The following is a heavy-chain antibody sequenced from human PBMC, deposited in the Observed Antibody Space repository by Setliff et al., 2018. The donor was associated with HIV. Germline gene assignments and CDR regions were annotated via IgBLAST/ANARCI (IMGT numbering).Heavy chain of an antibody. D-gene: IGHD3-10*01. J-gene: IGHJ5*02. Sequence: PSETLSLTCAVYNGSFNAYYWTWVRQAPGMALEWIGEINHSGTTTYNPSLKSRVTISVDTSKNQFSLKLSSVTAADTAMFYCARHGSNWFDPWGQGTQVTASS. CDR3: ARHGSNWFDP. CDR2: INHSGTT. CDR1: NGSFNAYY. V-gene: IGHV4-34*01.